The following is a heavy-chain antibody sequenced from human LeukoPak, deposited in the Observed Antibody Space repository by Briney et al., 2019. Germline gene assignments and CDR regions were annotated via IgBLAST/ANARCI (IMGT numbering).Heavy chain of an antibody. CDR1: GGSISSSNW. CDR2: IYYSGST. D-gene: IGHD3-22*01. CDR3: AVTSVDYDSSGYRLYYFDY. V-gene: IGHV4-4*02. J-gene: IGHJ4*02. Sequence: PSGTLSLTCAVSGGSISSSNWWSWVRQPPGKGLEWIGYIYYSGSTYYNPSLKSRVTISVDTSKNQFSLKLSSVTAADTAVYYCAVTSVDYDSSGYRLYYFDYWGQGTLVTVSS.